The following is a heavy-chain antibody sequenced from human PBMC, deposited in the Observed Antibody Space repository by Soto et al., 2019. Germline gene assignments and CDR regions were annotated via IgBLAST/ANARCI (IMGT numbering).Heavy chain of an antibody. D-gene: IGHD4-4*01. CDR1: GFTFSSYA. V-gene: IGHV3-30*18. J-gene: IGHJ6*02. CDR3: AKGKQFSHFHGVKV. Sequence: QAQLVESGGGVVQPGTSLRLSCTASGFTFSSYAMHWVRQAPGKGLEWVAVISFDENTIYYVDSVKGRFTISRDNSQNTLFLQMNILRTEDTAVYYCAKGKQFSHFHGVKVWGQGTTVIVSS. CDR2: ISFDENTI.